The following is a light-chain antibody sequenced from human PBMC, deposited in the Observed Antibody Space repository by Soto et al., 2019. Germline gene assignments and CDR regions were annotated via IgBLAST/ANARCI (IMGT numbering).Light chain of an antibody. Sequence: QSVLTQPASVSGSPGQSITISCTGTSSDVGGYNYVSWYQQHPGKAPKLMIYDVSNRPSGVSNRFSGSKSGNTASLTISGLQAADEADYYCSSYTSISTLGVFGGGTKLTVL. V-gene: IGLV2-14*01. CDR1: SSDVGGYNY. CDR3: SSYTSISTLGV. J-gene: IGLJ2*01. CDR2: DVS.